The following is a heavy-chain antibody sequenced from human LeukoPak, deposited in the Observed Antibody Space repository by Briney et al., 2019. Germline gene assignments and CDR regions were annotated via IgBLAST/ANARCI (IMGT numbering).Heavy chain of an antibody. CDR1: GYTSTSYY. CDR2: INPSGGST. J-gene: IGHJ4*02. V-gene: IGHV1-46*01. Sequence: ASVKVSCKASGYTSTSYYMHWVRQAPGQGLEWMGIINPSGGSTSYAQKFQGRVTMTRDMSTSTVYMELSSLRSEDTAVYYCARSSGWYLTSGYWGQGTLVTVSS. CDR3: ARSSGWYLTSGY. D-gene: IGHD6-19*01.